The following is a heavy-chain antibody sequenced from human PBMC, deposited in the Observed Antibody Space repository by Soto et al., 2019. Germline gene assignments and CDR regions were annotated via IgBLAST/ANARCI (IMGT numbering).Heavy chain of an antibody. CDR3: ARGGIVGASVAY. Sequence: PGGSLRLSCAASGFTFSDYYMSWIRQAPGKGLEWVSYISNSGTTIYYADSVKGRFTISRDNAKNSLYLQMNSQRVEDTAVYYCARGGIVGASVAYWGQGTLVTVSS. CDR1: GFTFSDYY. D-gene: IGHD1-26*01. V-gene: IGHV3-11*01. J-gene: IGHJ4*02. CDR2: ISNSGTTI.